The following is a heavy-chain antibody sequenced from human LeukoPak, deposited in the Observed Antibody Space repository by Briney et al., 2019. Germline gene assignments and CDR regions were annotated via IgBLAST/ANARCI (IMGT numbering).Heavy chain of an antibody. Sequence: SETLSLTCTVSGGSISSYYWSWIRQPPGKGLEWIGYIYYSRSTNYNPSLKSRVTISVDTSKNQFSLKLSSVTAADTAVYYCAGGYSSSWRATNYYYYGMDVWGQGTTVTVSS. J-gene: IGHJ6*02. CDR1: GGSISSYY. V-gene: IGHV4-59*08. CDR3: AGGYSSSWRATNYYYYGMDV. D-gene: IGHD6-13*01. CDR2: IYYSRST.